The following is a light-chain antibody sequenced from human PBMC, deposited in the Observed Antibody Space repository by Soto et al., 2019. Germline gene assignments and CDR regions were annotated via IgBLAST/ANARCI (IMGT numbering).Light chain of an antibody. CDR3: QQRSNWPPIT. V-gene: IGKV3D-20*02. CDR2: NAF. J-gene: IGKJ5*01. Sequence: EIVLTQSTGTLSFSPGERATLSGRGIQSVSSSYLAWYQQKPGQAPRLLIYNAFNRATGIPDRFSGSGSGTDFTLAIRRLEPEDIAVYYCQQRSNWPPITFGQGTRLEI. CDR1: QSVSSSY.